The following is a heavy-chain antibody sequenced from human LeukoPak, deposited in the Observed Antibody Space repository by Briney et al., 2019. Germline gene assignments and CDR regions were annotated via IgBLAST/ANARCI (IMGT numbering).Heavy chain of an antibody. Sequence: SETLSLTCAVYGGSFSGYYWSWIRQPPGKGLEWIGEINHSGSTNYNPSLKSRVTISVDTSKNQFSLKLSSVTAADTAVYYCARWSRLRDFDWLFCAFDIWGQGTMVTVSS. J-gene: IGHJ3*02. CDR3: ARWSRLRDFDWLFCAFDI. CDR1: GGSFSGYY. CDR2: INHSGST. V-gene: IGHV4-34*01. D-gene: IGHD3-9*01.